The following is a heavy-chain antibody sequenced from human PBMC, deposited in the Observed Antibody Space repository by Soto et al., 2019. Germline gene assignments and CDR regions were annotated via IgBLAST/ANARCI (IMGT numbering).Heavy chain of an antibody. Sequence: PSETLSLTCAVSGGSINSGGYSWNWIRQPPGKGLEWIGHIYHRGDTYYNPSLKSRVTISVDRSKNQFSLNLNSVTAADTAVYFCARASQVGVEFWFDTWGQGTLVTVSS. D-gene: IGHD2-2*01. J-gene: IGHJ5*02. V-gene: IGHV4-30-2*01. CDR3: ARASQVGVEFWFDT. CDR1: GGSINSGGYS. CDR2: IYHRGDT.